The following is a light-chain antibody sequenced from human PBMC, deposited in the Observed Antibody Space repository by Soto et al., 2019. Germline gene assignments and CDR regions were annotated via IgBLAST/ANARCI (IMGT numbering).Light chain of an antibody. V-gene: IGKV1-5*03. CDR3: QQYNSYSYT. CDR1: QSISSW. CDR2: KAC. J-gene: IGKJ2*01. Sequence: DIQMTQSPSTLSASVGDRVTITCRASQSISSWLAWYQQKPGKAPKLLIYKACSLESVVPSRFSGSGSGTEFTLTISSLQPDDFAPYYCQQYNSYSYTFGQGTKLEIK.